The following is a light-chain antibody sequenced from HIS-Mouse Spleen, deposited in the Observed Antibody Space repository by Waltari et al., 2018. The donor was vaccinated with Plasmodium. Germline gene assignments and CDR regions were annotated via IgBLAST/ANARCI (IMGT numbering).Light chain of an antibody. CDR2: GNS. CDR1: SPNIGAGYD. J-gene: IGLJ2*01. CDR3: QSYDSSLSGSV. V-gene: IGLV1-40*01. Sequence: QSVLTQPPSVSGAPGQRVTISCPGSSPNIGAGYDVHWYQKLPGTAPKLLIYGNSNRPSGVPDRFSGSKSGTSASLAITGLQAEDEADYYCQSYDSSLSGSVFGGGTKLTVL.